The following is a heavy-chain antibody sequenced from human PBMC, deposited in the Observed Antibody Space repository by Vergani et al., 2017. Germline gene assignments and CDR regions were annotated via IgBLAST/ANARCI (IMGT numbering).Heavy chain of an antibody. CDR2: IIPILGIA. CDR3: ARPYCSSTSCYITGGRYSYYYGMDV. CDR1: GGTFSSYT. J-gene: IGHJ6*02. D-gene: IGHD2-2*02. V-gene: IGHV1-69*02. Sequence: QVQLVQSGAEVKKPGSSVKVSCKASGGTFSSYTISWVRQAPGQGLEWMGRIIPILGIANYAQKFQGRVTITADKSTSTAYMELSSLRSEDTAVYYCARPYCSSTSCYITGGRYSYYYGMDVWGQGTTVTVSS.